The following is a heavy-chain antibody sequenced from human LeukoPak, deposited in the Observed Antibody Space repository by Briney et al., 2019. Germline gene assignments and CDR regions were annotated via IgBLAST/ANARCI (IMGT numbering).Heavy chain of an antibody. CDR1: GFTFSSYG. J-gene: IGHJ4*02. V-gene: IGHV3-30*19. Sequence: GGSLRLSCAASGFTFSSYGMHWVRQAPGKGLEWVAVISYDGSNKYYADSVKGRFTISRDNSKNTLYLQMNSLRAEDTAVYYCARDGLGYCSSTSCYGGVYFDYWGQGTLVTVSS. CDR3: ARDGLGYCSSTSCYGGVYFDY. CDR2: ISYDGSNK. D-gene: IGHD2-2*01.